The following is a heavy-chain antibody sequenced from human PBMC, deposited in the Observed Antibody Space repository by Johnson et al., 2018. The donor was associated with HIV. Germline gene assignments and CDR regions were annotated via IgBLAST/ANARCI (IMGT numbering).Heavy chain of an antibody. CDR3: AKDSNKWAISGDDAFDI. CDR1: GFTFSSYG. J-gene: IGHJ3*02. V-gene: IGHV3-30*18. CDR2: ISYDGSNK. Sequence: QVQLVESGGGVVQPGRSLRLSCAASGFTFSSYGMHWVRQAPGKGLEWVAVISYDGSNKYYADSVKGRFTISRDNSKNMLYLQMNSLRAEDTAVYYCAKDSNKWAISGDDAFDIWG. D-gene: IGHD1-26*01.